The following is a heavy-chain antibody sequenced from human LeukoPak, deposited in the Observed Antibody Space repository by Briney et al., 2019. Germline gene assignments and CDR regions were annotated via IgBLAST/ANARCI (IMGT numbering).Heavy chain of an antibody. CDR2: INPNSGGT. CDR1: GYTFTGYY. V-gene: IGHV1-2*02. D-gene: IGHD2-15*01. Sequence: ASVTVSCKASGYTFTGYYMHWVRQAPGQGLEWMGWINPNSGGTNYAQNFQGRVTMTRDTSISTAYMDLSRLRSDDTAVYYCAREPPALVAAPPDYWGQGTLVTVSS. J-gene: IGHJ4*02. CDR3: AREPPALVAAPPDY.